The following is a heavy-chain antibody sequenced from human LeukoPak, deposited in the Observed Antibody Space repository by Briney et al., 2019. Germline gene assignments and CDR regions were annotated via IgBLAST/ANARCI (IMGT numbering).Heavy chain of an antibody. J-gene: IGHJ3*02. CDR2: IRSKINGYAT. CDR1: GFSFSASS. D-gene: IGHD2-8*02. CDR3: ASGGGVLAAFDI. Sequence: GGSLRLSCGASGFSFSASSMHWVRQAPGKGLEWVGRIRSKINGYATHFAASVDGRFTVSRDDSKNTMYLHMNSRKTEDTAVYYCASGGGVLAAFDIWGQGTMVIVSS. V-gene: IGHV3-73*01.